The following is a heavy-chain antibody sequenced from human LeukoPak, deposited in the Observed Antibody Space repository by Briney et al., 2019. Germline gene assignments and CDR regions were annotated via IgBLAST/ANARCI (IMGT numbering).Heavy chain of an antibody. CDR3: ARGLDYGGSANDAFDI. CDR2: INPSGGST. V-gene: IGHV1-46*01. CDR1: GYTFTSYY. Sequence: ASVKVSCKASGYTFTSYYMHWVRQAPGQGLEWMGIINPSGGSTSYAQKFQGRVTMTRDMSTSTVYMELSSLRSEDTAVYYCARGLDYGGSANDAFDIWGQGTMVTVSS. D-gene: IGHD4-23*01. J-gene: IGHJ3*02.